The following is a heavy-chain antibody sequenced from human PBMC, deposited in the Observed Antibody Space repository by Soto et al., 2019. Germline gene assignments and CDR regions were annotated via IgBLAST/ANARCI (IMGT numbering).Heavy chain of an antibody. D-gene: IGHD3-10*01. CDR3: ARSGSYYPARKWFGP. CDR1: GYTFTSYG. CDR2: ISGFNDDT. J-gene: IGHJ5*02. V-gene: IGHV1-18*01. Sequence: QAQLVQSGVEMKNVGASVKVSCKASGYTFTSYGISWVRQAPGQGLEWMGWISGFNDDTNHAQKFQGRVTVTKDTSTSTVYMELRSLKSDDTPVYYCARSGSYYPARKWFGPWGQGTLVTVSS.